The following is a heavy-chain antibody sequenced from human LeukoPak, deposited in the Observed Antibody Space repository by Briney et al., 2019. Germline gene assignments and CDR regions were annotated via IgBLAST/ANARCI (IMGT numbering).Heavy chain of an antibody. V-gene: IGHV3-30*04. D-gene: IGHD6-13*01. CDR3: AREAPNIAAAATYNWFDP. CDR1: GFTFSSYA. CDR2: ISYDGSNK. J-gene: IGHJ5*02. Sequence: GGSLRLSCAASGFTFSSYATHWVRQAPGKGLEWVAVISYDGSNKYYADSVKGRFTISRDNSKNTLYLQMNSLRAEDTAVYYCAREAPNIAAAATYNWFDPWGQGTLVTVSS.